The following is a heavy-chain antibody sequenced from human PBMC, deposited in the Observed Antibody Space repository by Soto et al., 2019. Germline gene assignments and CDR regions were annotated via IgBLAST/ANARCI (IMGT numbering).Heavy chain of an antibody. CDR3: AKHRLAVAGYLHGMDV. D-gene: IGHD6-19*01. J-gene: IGHJ6*02. V-gene: IGHV3-30*18. CDR1: GFTFSSYG. Sequence: QVQLVESGAGVVQPGRSLRLCCAASGFTFSSYGMHWVRQAPGKGLEWVAVISHDGSNKYFADSVKGRFTISRDNSQNTLYLQMNSLRAEDTAVYYCAKHRLAVAGYLHGMDVWGQGTTVTVSS. CDR2: ISHDGSNK.